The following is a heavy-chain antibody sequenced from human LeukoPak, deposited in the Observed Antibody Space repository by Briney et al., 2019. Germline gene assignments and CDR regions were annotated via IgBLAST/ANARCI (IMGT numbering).Heavy chain of an antibody. Sequence: GGSLRLSCAASGFTFSDYYMSWIRQAPGKGLEWVSYISSSGSTIYYADSVKGRFTISRDNAKNSLYLQMNSLRAEDTAVYYCARGSGSGSYYKIRYYYYYMDVWGKGTTVTISS. CDR2: ISSSGSTI. CDR1: GFTFSDYY. J-gene: IGHJ6*03. V-gene: IGHV3-11*01. D-gene: IGHD3-10*01. CDR3: ARGSGSGSYYKIRYYYYYMDV.